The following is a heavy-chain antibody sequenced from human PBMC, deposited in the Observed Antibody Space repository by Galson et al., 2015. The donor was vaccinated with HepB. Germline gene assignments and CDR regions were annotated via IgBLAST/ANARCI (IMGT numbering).Heavy chain of an antibody. CDR2: INTKAGNP. Sequence: SVKVSCKASGYTFTNYSMNWVRQAPGLGLEWMGWINTKAGNPTYAQGFTGRFLFSLDTSVSTAYLQNSSLKAEDTAVYYCARAGGVLGLYWGQGTLVTVSS. J-gene: IGHJ4*02. V-gene: IGHV7-4-1*02. CDR3: ARAGGVLGLY. D-gene: IGHD3-16*01. CDR1: GYTFTNYS.